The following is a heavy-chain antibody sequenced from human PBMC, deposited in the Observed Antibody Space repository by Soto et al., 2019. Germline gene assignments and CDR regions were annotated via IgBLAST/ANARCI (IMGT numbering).Heavy chain of an antibody. D-gene: IGHD3-10*01. CDR3: AKDESVLLWFGDYFDY. CDR1: GFTFSNYA. J-gene: IGHJ4*02. CDR2: ISASDGST. Sequence: HPGGSLRLSCEASGFTFSNYAMSWVRQAPGKGLEWVSVISASDGSTYYADSVKGRFTISRDNSKNTLYLQMNSLRAEDTAVYYCAKDESVLLWFGDYFDYWGQGTLVTVSS. V-gene: IGHV3-23*01.